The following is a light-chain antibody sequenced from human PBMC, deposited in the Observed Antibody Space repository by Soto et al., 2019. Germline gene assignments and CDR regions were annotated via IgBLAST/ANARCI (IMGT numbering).Light chain of an antibody. V-gene: IGLV2-14*03. Sequence: QSVLTQPASVSGSPGQSITISCTGTSSDVGGYNYVSWHQQHPGKAPKLMIYDVSYRPSGVSNRFSGSKSGNTASLTISGLQAEDEAAYYCSSYTTSNTYVFGTGTKVTVL. CDR2: DVS. CDR3: SSYTTSNTYV. J-gene: IGLJ1*01. CDR1: SSDVGGYNY.